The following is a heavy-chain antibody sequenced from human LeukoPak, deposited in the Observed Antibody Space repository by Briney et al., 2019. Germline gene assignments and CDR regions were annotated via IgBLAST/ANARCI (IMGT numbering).Heavy chain of an antibody. D-gene: IGHD5-18*01. V-gene: IGHV3-23*01. Sequence: PGGSLRLSCAASGFTFSSYAMSWVRQAPGKGLEWVSAISGSGGSTYYADSVKGRFTISRDNSKNTLYLQMNSLRVEDTAVYYCARAKDPHVDTAMAPDYWGQGTLVTVSS. J-gene: IGHJ4*02. CDR1: GFTFSSYA. CDR3: ARAKDPHVDTAMAPDY. CDR2: ISGSGGST.